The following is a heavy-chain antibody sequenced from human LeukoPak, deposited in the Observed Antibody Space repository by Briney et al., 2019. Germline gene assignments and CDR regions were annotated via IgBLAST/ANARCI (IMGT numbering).Heavy chain of an antibody. J-gene: IGHJ4*02. CDR2: IYTSGST. CDR1: GGSISSYY. CDR3: AGRDSLKYYDGTFDY. D-gene: IGHD3-22*01. V-gene: IGHV4-4*07. Sequence: SETLSLTCTVSGGSISSYYWSWIRQPAGKGLEWIGRIYTSGSTNYNPSLKSRVTMSVDPSKNQFSLKLSSVTAADTAVYYCAGRDSLKYYDGTFDYWGQGSLVTVS.